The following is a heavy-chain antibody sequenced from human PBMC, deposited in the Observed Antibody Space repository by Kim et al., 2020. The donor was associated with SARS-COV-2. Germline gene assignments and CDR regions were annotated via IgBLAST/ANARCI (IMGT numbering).Heavy chain of an antibody. Sequence: SETLSLTCTVSGGSVSSGSYYWSWIRQPPGKGLEWIGYIYYSGSTNYNPSLKSRVTISVDTSKNQFSLKLSSVTAADTAVYYCASRYCSGGSCYSYFDY. CDR3: ASRYCSGGSCYSYFDY. CDR1: GGSVSSGSYY. V-gene: IGHV4-61*01. D-gene: IGHD2-15*01. CDR2: IYYSGST. J-gene: IGHJ4*01.